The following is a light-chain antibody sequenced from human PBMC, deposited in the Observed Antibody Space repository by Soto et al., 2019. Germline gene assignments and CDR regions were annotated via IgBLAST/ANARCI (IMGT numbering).Light chain of an antibody. CDR3: QHFNIWPYT. CDR2: DAS. J-gene: IGKJ2*01. CDR1: QSVSSN. Sequence: EIVMTQSPVTLSVSPGARATLSCRASQSVSSNLAWYQQKPGQAPRLLIYDASTRATGIPARFSGSGSGTEFTLTISSLQSEDFAIYYCQHFNIWPYTFGQGTKVDIK. V-gene: IGKV3-15*01.